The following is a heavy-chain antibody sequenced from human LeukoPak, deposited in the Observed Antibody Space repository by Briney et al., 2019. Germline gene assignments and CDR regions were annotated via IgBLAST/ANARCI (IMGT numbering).Heavy chain of an antibody. V-gene: IGHV3-9*03. Sequence: GRSLRLSCAASGFTFDDYAMHWVRQAPGKGLEWVSGISWNSGSIGYADSVKGQFTISRDNAKNSLYLQMNSLRAGDMALYYCAKDTLVGATTGAFDIWGQGTMVTVSS. CDR3: AKDTLVGATTGAFDI. CDR2: ISWNSGSI. J-gene: IGHJ3*02. D-gene: IGHD1-26*01. CDR1: GFTFDDYA.